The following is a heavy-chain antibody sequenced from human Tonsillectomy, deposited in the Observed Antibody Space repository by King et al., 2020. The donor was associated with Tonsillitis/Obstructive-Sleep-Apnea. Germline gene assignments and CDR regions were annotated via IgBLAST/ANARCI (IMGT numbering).Heavy chain of an antibody. CDR3: ARDEDY. V-gene: IGHV1-3*01. CDR2: IHGGSGDT. J-gene: IGHJ4*02. Sequence: QLVQSGAEVRKPGASVKVSCKTSGYPFSVYAIHWVRQAPRQSLEWMGWIHGGSGDTKYSQKFQGRITITRDLFASTAYMELSSLTCEDTAVYYCARDEDYWGQGTLVTVS. CDR1: GYPFSVYA.